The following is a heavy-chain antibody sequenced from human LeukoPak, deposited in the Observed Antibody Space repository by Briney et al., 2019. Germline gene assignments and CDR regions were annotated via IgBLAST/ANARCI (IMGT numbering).Heavy chain of an antibody. J-gene: IGHJ4*02. CDR2: IWYDGSNK. CDR1: GYTLTGYY. D-gene: IGHD3-10*01. Sequence: SCKASGYTLTGYYMHWVRQAPGKGLEWVAVIWYDGSNKYYADSVKGRFTISRDNSKNTLYLQMNSLRAEDTAVYYCARDPSPYYGSGSYYNAHFYFDYWGQGTLVTVSS. V-gene: IGHV3-33*01. CDR3: ARDPSPYYGSGSYYNAHFYFDY.